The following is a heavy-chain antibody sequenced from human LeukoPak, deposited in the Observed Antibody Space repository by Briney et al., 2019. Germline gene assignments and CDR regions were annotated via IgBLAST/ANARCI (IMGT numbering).Heavy chain of an antibody. CDR1: GFTFSHYW. Sequence: PGGSLRLFCAASGFTFSHYWMTWVREAPGKGLEWVANIKEDGSEQYYVDSVKGRFTISRDNAKNSLYLQMNSLRVEDTAVYYCARDRCSSTSCFYDYWGQGTLVTVSS. CDR3: ARDRCSSTSCFYDY. D-gene: IGHD2-2*01. CDR2: IKEDGSEQ. J-gene: IGHJ4*02. V-gene: IGHV3-7*01.